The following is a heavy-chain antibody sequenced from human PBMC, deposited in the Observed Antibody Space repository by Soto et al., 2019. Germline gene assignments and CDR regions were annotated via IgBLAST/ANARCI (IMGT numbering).Heavy chain of an antibody. CDR2: IRSKAYGGTT. CDR3: TREGACSSTSWYLYYMDV. D-gene: IGHD2-2*01. Sequence: PAVRISCAGCGFTLGNYAMRSFRQTPGKGMEWVGFIRSKAYGGTTEYAASVKGRFTISRDDSKSIAYLQMNSLKTEDTAVYYCTREGACSSTSWYLYYMDVWGKGPRSPSP. V-gene: IGHV3-49*03. CDR1: GFTLGNYA. J-gene: IGHJ6*03.